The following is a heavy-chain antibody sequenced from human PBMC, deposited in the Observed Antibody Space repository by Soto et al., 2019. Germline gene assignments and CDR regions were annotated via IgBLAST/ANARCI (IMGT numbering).Heavy chain of an antibody. CDR1: GGSFSGYY. D-gene: IGHD1-1*01. CDR3: ARRPRGRYEKIYYFDY. CDR2: INHSGST. V-gene: IGHV4-34*01. J-gene: IGHJ4*02. Sequence: SETLSLTCAVDGGSFSGYYWSWIRQPPGKGLEWIGEINHSGSTNYSPSLKSRVTISVDTSKNQFSLKLSSVTAADTAVYYCARRPRGRYEKIYYFDYWGQGTLVTVSS.